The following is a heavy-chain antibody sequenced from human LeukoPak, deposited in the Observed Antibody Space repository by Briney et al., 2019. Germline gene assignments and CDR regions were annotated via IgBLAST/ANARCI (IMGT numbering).Heavy chain of an antibody. D-gene: IGHD2-15*01. CDR3: ARESQYCSGGSRYYNWFDP. CDR2: INPNSGGT. V-gene: IGHV1-2*02. Sequence: ASVKVSCKASGYTFTGYYMHWVRQAPGQGLEWMGWINPNSGGTNYAQKFQGRVTMTRDTSISTAYMELSRLRSDDTAVYYCARESQYCSGGSRYYNWFDPWGQGTLVTVSS. J-gene: IGHJ5*02. CDR1: GYTFTGYY.